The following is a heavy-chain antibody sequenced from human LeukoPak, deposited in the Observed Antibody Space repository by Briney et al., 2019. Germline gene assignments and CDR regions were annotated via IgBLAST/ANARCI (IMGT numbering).Heavy chain of an antibody. CDR2: ISAYNGNT. CDR3: ARGVRYFDWLLDYFDY. CDR1: GYTFTSYG. V-gene: IGHV1-18*01. D-gene: IGHD3-9*01. Sequence: ASVKVSCKASGYTFTSYGISWVRQAPGQGVEWMGWISAYNGNTNYAQKLQGRVTMTTDTSTSTAYMELRSLRSDDTAVYYCARGVRYFDWLLDYFDYWGQGTLVTVSS. J-gene: IGHJ4*02.